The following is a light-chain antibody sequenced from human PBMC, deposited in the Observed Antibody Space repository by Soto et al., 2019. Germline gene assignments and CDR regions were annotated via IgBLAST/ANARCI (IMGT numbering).Light chain of an antibody. CDR3: FLTYSGDYGALRV. Sequence: GVLTLQPSLTVSTGGTGTVTCGSSTGAVRSSHYPYWFQQKPGQAPRTLIHDTDHKYSCTPARFSGSLLGGKAALTLSGAQAEDEAVYYCFLTYSGDYGALRVFGGGTKVTVL. J-gene: IGLJ3*02. CDR1: TGAVRSSHY. CDR2: DTD. V-gene: IGLV7-46*01.